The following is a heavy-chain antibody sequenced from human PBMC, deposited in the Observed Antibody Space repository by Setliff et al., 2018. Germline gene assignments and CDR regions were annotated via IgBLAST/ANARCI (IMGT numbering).Heavy chain of an antibody. CDR1: GASVSSHY. J-gene: IGHJ6*03. D-gene: IGHD3-3*01. CDR3: ARMSGFQYIDV. V-gene: IGHV4-4*09. CDR2: IYTSWST. Sequence: PSETLSLTCNVSGASVSSHYWDWIRQPPGKGLEWIGQIYTSWSTNYNPSLKSRVTISLDTSKNQFSLSLTSVTAEDTAVYYCARMSGFQYIDVWDKGTTVTVSS.